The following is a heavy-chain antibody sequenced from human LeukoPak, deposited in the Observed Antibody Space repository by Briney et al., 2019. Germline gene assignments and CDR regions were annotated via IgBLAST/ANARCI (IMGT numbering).Heavy chain of an antibody. Sequence: PSETLSLTCTVSGGSISSYYWNWIRQPPGKGLEWIGYIHDSGTTNYNPSLKSRVTISVDTSKNQFSLRLSSVTAADTAVYYCAISRGGYGDYGSWFDPWGQGTLVTVSS. CDR3: AISRGGYGDYGSWFDP. V-gene: IGHV4-59*01. CDR2: IHDSGTT. CDR1: GGSISSYY. J-gene: IGHJ5*02. D-gene: IGHD4-17*01.